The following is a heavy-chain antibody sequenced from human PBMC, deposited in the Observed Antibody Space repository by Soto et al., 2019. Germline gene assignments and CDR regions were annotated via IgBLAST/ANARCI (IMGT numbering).Heavy chain of an antibody. Sequence: PGWSLRLSCAASGFTFSSYGMHWVRQAPGKGLEWVAVISYDGSNKCYADSVKGRFTISRDNSKNTLYLQMNSLRAEDTAVYYCAKGFLEWSSLYYYYGMDVWGQGTTVTVSS. CDR1: GFTFSSYG. D-gene: IGHD3-3*01. V-gene: IGHV3-30*18. CDR3: AKGFLEWSSLYYYYGMDV. CDR2: ISYDGSNK. J-gene: IGHJ6*02.